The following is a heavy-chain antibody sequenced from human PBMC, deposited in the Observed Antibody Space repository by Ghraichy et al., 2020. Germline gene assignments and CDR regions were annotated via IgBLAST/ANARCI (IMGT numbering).Heavy chain of an antibody. Sequence: GSLRLSCAASGFTFSSYWMSWVRQAPGKGLEWVANIKQDGSEKYYVDSVKGRFTIFRDNAKNSLYLQMNSLRAEDTAVYYCARTAFTAMVTVFDYWGQGTLVTVSS. CDR2: IKQDGSEK. CDR1: GFTFSSYW. V-gene: IGHV3-7*01. CDR3: ARTAFTAMVTVFDY. D-gene: IGHD5-18*01. J-gene: IGHJ4*02.